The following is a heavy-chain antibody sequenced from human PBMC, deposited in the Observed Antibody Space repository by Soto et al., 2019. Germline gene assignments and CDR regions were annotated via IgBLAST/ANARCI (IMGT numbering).Heavy chain of an antibody. J-gene: IGHJ4*02. V-gene: IGHV1-69*13. CDR1: GGTFSSYA. CDR2: IIPIFGTA. Sequence: GASVKVSCKASGGTFSSYAISWVRQAPGQGLEWMGGIIPIFGTANYAQKFQGRVTITADESTSTAYMELSSLRSEDTAVYYCARDGRAEMATICWGQGTLVTVSS. CDR3: ARDGRAEMATIC. D-gene: IGHD5-12*01.